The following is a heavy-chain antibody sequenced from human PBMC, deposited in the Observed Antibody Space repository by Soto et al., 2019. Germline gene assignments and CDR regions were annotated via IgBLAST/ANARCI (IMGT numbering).Heavy chain of an antibody. Sequence: GGSLRLSCAASGFTFSSYAMSWVRQAPGKGLEWVSAISGSGGSTYYADSVKGRFTISRDNSKNTLYLQMNSLRAEDTAVYYCAKDYDFWSGPYYMDVWGKGTTVTVSS. CDR3: AKDYDFWSGPYYMDV. CDR2: ISGSGGST. J-gene: IGHJ6*03. CDR1: GFTFSSYA. D-gene: IGHD3-3*01. V-gene: IGHV3-23*01.